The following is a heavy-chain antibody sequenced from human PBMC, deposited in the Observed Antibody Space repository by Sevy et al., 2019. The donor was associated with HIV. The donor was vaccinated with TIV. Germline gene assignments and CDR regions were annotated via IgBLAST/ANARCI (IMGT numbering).Heavy chain of an antibody. V-gene: IGHV4-59*01. CDR3: ARAWQGYYYAMDV. Sequence: SETLSLTCSVSGDSISNYYWTWIRQPPGKGLEWIGYFYYNGRTNYNPSLKSRVTISVDTSKNQFSLKLRSMTAADAAVYYCARAWQGYYYAMDVWGQGTTVTVSS. CDR2: FYYNGRT. CDR1: GDSISNYY. J-gene: IGHJ6*02.